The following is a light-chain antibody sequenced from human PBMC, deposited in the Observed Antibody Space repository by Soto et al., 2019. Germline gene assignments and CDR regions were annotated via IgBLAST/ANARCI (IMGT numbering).Light chain of an antibody. CDR3: QHYHNLWA. Sequence: EIVLTQSPATLSLSPGERATLSCRASQTIYNNVALYQKRPGQPPSLLIDHTSSRATGIPARFSGSGSGTEFTLTISSLQSEDFAVYYCQHYHNLWAFGQGTKVDIK. J-gene: IGKJ1*01. CDR1: QTIYNN. CDR2: HTS. V-gene: IGKV3-15*01.